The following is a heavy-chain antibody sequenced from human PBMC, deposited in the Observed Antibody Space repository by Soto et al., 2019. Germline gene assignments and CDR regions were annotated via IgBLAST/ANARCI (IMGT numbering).Heavy chain of an antibody. J-gene: IGHJ4*02. D-gene: IGHD3-9*01. Sequence: LETLSLTCTVSGGSISSYYWSWIRQPPGKGLEWIGYIYYSGSTNYNPSLKSRVTISVDTSKNQFSLKLSSVTAADTAVYYCARLRAYDIRYYFDYWGQGTLVTVSS. CDR1: GGSISSYY. CDR3: ARLRAYDIRYYFDY. CDR2: IYYSGST. V-gene: IGHV4-59*08.